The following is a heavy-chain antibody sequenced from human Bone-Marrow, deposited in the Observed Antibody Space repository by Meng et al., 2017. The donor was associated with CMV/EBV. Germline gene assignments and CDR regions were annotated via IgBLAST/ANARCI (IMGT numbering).Heavy chain of an antibody. D-gene: IGHD1-1*01. CDR2: INPNSGGT. CDR1: GYTFTGYY. V-gene: IGHV1-2*02. Sequence: ASVKVSCKASGYTFTGYYMHWVRQAPGQGLEWMGWINPNSGGTKYAQKFQGRVTMTRDTSISTAYLELSRLRFDDTAVYYCARDLANSGRYVDYWGHGSLVTVSS. J-gene: IGHJ4*01. CDR3: ARDLANSGRYVDY.